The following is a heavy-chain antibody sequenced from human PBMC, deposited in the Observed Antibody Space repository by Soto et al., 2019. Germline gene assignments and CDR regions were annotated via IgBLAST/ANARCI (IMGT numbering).Heavy chain of an antibody. D-gene: IGHD3-10*01. Sequence: WGAPRLSFGASAFPFSKDWVARVRPGPGKGLQWVGVIWSDGSNQRYAESVKGRFTISRDNSKNTLYLQMNGLRAEDTAVYYCARERTFGENNHNYMDVWGTGITVTVSS. CDR1: AFPFSKDW. CDR3: ARERTFGENNHNYMDV. V-gene: IGHV3-33*07. J-gene: IGHJ6*03. CDR2: IWSDGSNQ.